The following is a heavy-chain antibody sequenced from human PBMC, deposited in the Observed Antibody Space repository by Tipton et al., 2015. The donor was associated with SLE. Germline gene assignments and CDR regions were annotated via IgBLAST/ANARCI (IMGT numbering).Heavy chain of an antibody. CDR2: ISAYNGNT. V-gene: IGHV1-18*01. CDR1: GYTFTSYG. D-gene: IGHD1-26*01. J-gene: IGHJ3*02. Sequence: QSGAEVKKPGASVKVSCKASGYTFTSYGISWVRQAPGQGLEWTGWISAYNGNTNYAQKLQGRVTMTTDTSTGTAYMELRSLRSDDTAVYYCARESRRYSGSPGAFDIWGQGTMVTVSS. CDR3: ARESRRYSGSPGAFDI.